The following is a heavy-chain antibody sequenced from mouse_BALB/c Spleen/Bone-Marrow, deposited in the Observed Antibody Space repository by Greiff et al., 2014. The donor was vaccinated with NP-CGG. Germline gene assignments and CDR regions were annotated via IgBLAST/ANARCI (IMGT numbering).Heavy chain of an antibody. CDR1: GFDFSRYW. J-gene: IGHJ3*01. D-gene: IGHD1-1*01. Sequence: VQLKESGGGLVQPGGSLKLSCEASGFDFSRYWMSWVRQAPGKGLEWIGEINPDSSTINYTRSLKDKFILSRGNAKNTLYLQMSKVRSEDTALYYCASLEYYSCFAYWGQGTLVTVSA. CDR2: INPDSSTI. V-gene: IGHV4-1*02. CDR3: ASLEYYSCFAY.